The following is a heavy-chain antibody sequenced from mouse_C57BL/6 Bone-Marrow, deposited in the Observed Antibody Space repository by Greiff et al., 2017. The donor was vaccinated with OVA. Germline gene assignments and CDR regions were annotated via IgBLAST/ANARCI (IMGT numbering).Heavy chain of an antibody. J-gene: IGHJ2*01. Sequence: EVKLVESGGGLVQPGGSMKLSCAASGFTFSDAWMDWVRQSPEKGLEWVADIINKANNHATYYAESVKGSFTISRDDSKSSVYLQMNSFRAEDTGIYYCTSHYYGRRTGDDWGQGTTLTVSS. D-gene: IGHD1-1*01. V-gene: IGHV6-6*01. CDR3: TSHYYGRRTGDD. CDR1: GFTFSDAW. CDR2: IINKANNHAT.